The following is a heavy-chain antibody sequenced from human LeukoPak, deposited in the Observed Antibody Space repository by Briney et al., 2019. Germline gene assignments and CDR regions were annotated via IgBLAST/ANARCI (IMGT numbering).Heavy chain of an antibody. V-gene: IGHV5-51*01. CDR1: GYSFTSYW. CDR2: IYPGDSET. J-gene: IGHJ4*02. CDR3: ARRGFGTGDLDY. Sequence: GESLKISCKGSGYSFTSYWIAWVRQMPGRGLEWVGVIYPGDSETTYSPSFQGQVTISADRSISTAYLQWSSLRASDTAMYYCARRGFGTGDLDYWGQGTLVTVSS. D-gene: IGHD3-10*01.